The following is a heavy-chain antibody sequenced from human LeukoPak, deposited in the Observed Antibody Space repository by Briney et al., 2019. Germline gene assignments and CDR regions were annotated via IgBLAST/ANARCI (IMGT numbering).Heavy chain of an antibody. Sequence: EWVGYIYYSGSTYYNPSLKSRVTISVDTSKNQFSLKLSSVTAADAAVYYCARAGPDYGMDVWGQGTTVTVSS. CDR2: IYYSGST. J-gene: IGHJ6*02. V-gene: IGHV4-30-4*01. D-gene: IGHD3-10*01. CDR3: ARAGPDYGMDV.